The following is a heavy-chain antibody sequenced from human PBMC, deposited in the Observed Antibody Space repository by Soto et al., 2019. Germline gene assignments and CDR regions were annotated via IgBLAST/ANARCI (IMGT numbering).Heavy chain of an antibody. V-gene: IGHV3-30*18. Sequence: QVQLVESGGGVVQPGRSLRLSCAVSGFTFSRYGMHWVRQAPGKGLEWVAVISYDGSNKYYADSVKGRFTISRDNSKNTLYLQMNSLRAEDTAVYYCAEVGETVTTNYYFDYWGQGTLVTVSS. CDR2: ISYDGSNK. J-gene: IGHJ4*02. CDR3: AEVGETVTTNYYFDY. D-gene: IGHD4-17*01. CDR1: GFTFSRYG.